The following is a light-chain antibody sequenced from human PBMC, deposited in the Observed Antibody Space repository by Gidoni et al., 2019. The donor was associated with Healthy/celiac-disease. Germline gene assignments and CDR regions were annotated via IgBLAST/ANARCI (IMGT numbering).Light chain of an antibody. J-gene: IGKJ2*01. Sequence: DIVMTQSPATLSVSPGERATFSCRASQSVSSNLAWYQQKPGQAPRLLIYGASTRATGIPARFSGSGSGTEFTLTISSLQSEDFAVYYCQQYNNWPLYTFGQGTKLEIK. V-gene: IGKV3-15*01. CDR2: GAS. CDR3: QQYNNWPLYT. CDR1: QSVSSN.